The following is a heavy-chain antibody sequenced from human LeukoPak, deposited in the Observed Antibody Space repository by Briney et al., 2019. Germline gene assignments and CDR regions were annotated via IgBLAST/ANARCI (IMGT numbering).Heavy chain of an antibody. CDR3: AKAYYYDSSGYYPADY. J-gene: IGHJ4*02. Sequence: PGGSLRLSCAASGFSFSSYGMHWVRQAPGKGLEWVAVILYDGSNKYYADSVKGRFTISRDNSKNTLYLQMNSLRAEDTAVYFCAKAYYYDSSGYYPADYWGQGTLVTASS. CDR2: ILYDGSNK. CDR1: GFSFSSYG. D-gene: IGHD3-22*01. V-gene: IGHV3-30*18.